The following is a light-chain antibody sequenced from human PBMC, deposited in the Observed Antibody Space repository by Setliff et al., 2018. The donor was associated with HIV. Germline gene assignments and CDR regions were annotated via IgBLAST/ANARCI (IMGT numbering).Light chain of an antibody. J-gene: IGLJ1*01. Sequence: QSALAQPASVSGSPGQSITISCTGTSSDVGSSKFVSWYQQHPGKAPKLLIYEVSNRPSGVSARFTGSKSANTASLTISGLQAEDEADYYCGSYTTTNSFVFGTGTKVTVL. CDR1: SSDVGSSKF. CDR3: GSYTTTNSFV. CDR2: EVS. V-gene: IGLV2-14*01.